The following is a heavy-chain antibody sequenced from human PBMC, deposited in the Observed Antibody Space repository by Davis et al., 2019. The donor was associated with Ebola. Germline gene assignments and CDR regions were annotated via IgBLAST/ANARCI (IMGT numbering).Heavy chain of an antibody. CDR1: GFTFSSYS. CDR2: ISSSSSYI. Sequence: GESLKISCAASGFTFSSYSMNWVRQAPGKGLEWVSSISSSSSYIYYADSVKGRFTISRDNSKNTLYLQMNSLRAEDTAVYYCAKAAYGDYGFDYWGQGTLVTVSS. CDR3: AKAAYGDYGFDY. V-gene: IGHV3-21*04. J-gene: IGHJ4*02. D-gene: IGHD4-17*01.